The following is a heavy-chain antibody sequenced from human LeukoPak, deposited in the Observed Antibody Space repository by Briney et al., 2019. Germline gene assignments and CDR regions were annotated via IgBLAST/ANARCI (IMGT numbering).Heavy chain of an antibody. Sequence: HSGGSLRLSCAASGFTFSNFVMNWVRQAPGKGLEWVSGVTGDSSSTYYAVSMKGRFTISRDNSKNTLYLQMKSLRAEDTAVYYCAKGGKRIFGVVIDYWGQGTPVTVSS. CDR1: GFTFSNFV. D-gene: IGHD3-3*01. CDR3: AKGGKRIFGVVIDY. V-gene: IGHV3-23*01. J-gene: IGHJ4*02. CDR2: VTGDSSST.